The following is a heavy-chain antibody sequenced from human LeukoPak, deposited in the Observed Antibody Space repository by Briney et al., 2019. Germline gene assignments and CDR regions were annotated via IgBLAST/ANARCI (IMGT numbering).Heavy chain of an antibody. CDR1: GFTFSSYA. CDR3: AKSWNYYDSSGDDALDI. D-gene: IGHD3-22*01. Sequence: GGSLRLSCAAFGFTFSSYAMNWVRQAPGKGLEWVSVISGSGGSTYYADSVKGRFTISRDNSKNTLYLQMNSLRVEDTAVYYCAKSWNYYDSSGDDALDIWGQGTMVTVSS. J-gene: IGHJ3*02. V-gene: IGHV3-23*01. CDR2: ISGSGGST.